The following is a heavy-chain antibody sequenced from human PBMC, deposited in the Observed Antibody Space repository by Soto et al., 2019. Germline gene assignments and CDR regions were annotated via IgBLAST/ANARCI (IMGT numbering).Heavy chain of an antibody. D-gene: IGHD2-15*01. J-gene: IGHJ5*02. Sequence: GGSLRLSCAASGFTFSSYAMSWVRQAPGKGLEWVSAISGSGGSTYYADSVKGRFTISRDNSKNTLYLQMNSLRAEDTAVYYCAKDHSEVVAATRRHNWFDPWGQGTLVTVSS. CDR3: AKDHSEVVAATRRHNWFDP. V-gene: IGHV3-23*01. CDR2: ISGSGGST. CDR1: GFTFSSYA.